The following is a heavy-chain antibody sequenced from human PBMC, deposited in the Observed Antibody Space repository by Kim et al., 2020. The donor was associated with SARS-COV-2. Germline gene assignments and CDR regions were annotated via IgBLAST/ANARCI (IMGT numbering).Heavy chain of an antibody. J-gene: IGHJ6*02. CDR1: GFTVSSNY. Sequence: GGSLRLSCAASGFTVSSNYMSWVRQAPGKGLEWVSVIYSGGSTYYADSVKGRFTISRDNSKNTLYLQMNSLRAEDTAVYYCARVQTSPGGSRWYPLLYYGMDVWGQGTTVTVSS. D-gene: IGHD6-13*01. CDR2: IYSGGST. CDR3: ARVQTSPGGSRWYPLLYYGMDV. V-gene: IGHV3-66*01.